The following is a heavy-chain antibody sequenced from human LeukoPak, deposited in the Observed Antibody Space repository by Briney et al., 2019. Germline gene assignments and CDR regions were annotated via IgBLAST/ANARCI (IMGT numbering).Heavy chain of an antibody. D-gene: IGHD3-22*01. CDR2: IYYSGST. J-gene: IGHJ3*02. V-gene: IGHV4-39*07. Sequence: SETLSLTCTVSGGSISSSSYYWSWIRQPPGKGLEWIGRIYYSGSTYYNPSLKSRVTISVDTSKNQFSLKLSSVTAADTAVYYCARDWAYYYDSKDIWGQGTMVTVSS. CDR1: GGSISSSSYY. CDR3: ARDWAYYYDSKDI.